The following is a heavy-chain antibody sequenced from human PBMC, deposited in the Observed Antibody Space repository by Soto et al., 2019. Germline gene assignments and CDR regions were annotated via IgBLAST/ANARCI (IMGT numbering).Heavy chain of an antibody. Sequence: EVHLVESGGGLVKPGGSLRLSCAVSGFTFSSCTMNWVRQAPGKGLEWVSSISPSTSHIYYADSVKGRFTISRDNAKNSLFLQMNSLRAEDTAVYYCSGCSGGACHQNYGMDFWGHGTTVTVSS. D-gene: IGHD2-15*01. CDR1: GFTFSSCT. CDR3: SGCSGGACHQNYGMDF. V-gene: IGHV3-21*01. CDR2: ISPSTSHI. J-gene: IGHJ6*02.